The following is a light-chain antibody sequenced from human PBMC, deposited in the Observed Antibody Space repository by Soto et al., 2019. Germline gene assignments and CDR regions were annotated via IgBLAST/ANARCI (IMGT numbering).Light chain of an antibody. CDR2: EVT. V-gene: IGLV2-14*01. J-gene: IGLJ1*01. CDR1: SSDVGAYNY. Sequence: QSALTQPASVSGSPGQSITISCTGTSSDVGAYNYVSWYQQYPGKAPNLMIYEVTNRPSGVSNRVSGSRSGSTASLTISGLQAEDEAEYYCSSYTTNSAGGYVFGTGTKVTVL. CDR3: SSYTTNSAGGYV.